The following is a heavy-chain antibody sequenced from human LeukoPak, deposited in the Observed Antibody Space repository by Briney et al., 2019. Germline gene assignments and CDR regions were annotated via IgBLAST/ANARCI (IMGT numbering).Heavy chain of an antibody. CDR2: ISWNSGSI. D-gene: IGHD3-10*01. CDR3: AKDIRFGETPDYYGMDV. J-gene: IGHJ6*02. CDR1: GFTFDDYA. V-gene: IGHV3-9*01. Sequence: SGGSLRLSCAASGFTFDDYAMHWVRQAPGKGLEWVSGISWNSGSIGYADSVKGRFTISRDNAKNSLYLQMNSLRAEDTALYYCAKDIRFGETPDYYGMDVWGQGTTVTVSS.